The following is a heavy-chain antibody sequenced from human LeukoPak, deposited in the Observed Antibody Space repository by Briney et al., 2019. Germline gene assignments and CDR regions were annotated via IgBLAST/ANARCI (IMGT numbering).Heavy chain of an antibody. CDR3: ARLGYCSSTSCYPYYFDY. CDR1: GYSISSGYY. J-gene: IGHJ4*02. Sequence: SETLSLTCTVSGYSISSGYYWGWIRQPPGKGLEWIGSIYHSGSTYYSPSLKSRVTISVDTSKNQFSLKLSSVTAADTAVYYCARLGYCSSTSCYPYYFDYWGQGTLVTVSS. D-gene: IGHD2-2*01. V-gene: IGHV4-38-2*02. CDR2: IYHSGST.